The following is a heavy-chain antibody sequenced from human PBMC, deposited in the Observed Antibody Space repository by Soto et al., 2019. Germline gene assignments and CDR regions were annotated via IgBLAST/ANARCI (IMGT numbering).Heavy chain of an antibody. CDR1: GYTFTGYY. D-gene: IGHD3-3*01. CDR3: ARERLYYDFWSGYYIY. V-gene: IGHV1-69*13. J-gene: IGHJ4*02. Sequence: SVKVSCKASGYTFTGYYMHWVRQAPGQGLEWMGGIIPIFGTANYAQKFQGRVTITADESTSTAYMELSSLRSEDTAVYYCARERLYYDFWSGYYIYWGQGTLVTVSS. CDR2: IIPIFGTA.